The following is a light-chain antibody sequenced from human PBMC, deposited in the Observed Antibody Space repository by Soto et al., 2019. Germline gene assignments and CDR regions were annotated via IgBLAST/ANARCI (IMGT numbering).Light chain of an antibody. Sequence: QSALTQAASVSGSPGQSITISCTGTSSDIGAYHYVSWYQQRPGKVPKVMIYAVNNRPSGISNRLSGSKSGNTASLTISGLQAEEEAVYYCNSYTNSDTVVFGGGTKLTVL. J-gene: IGLJ2*01. V-gene: IGLV2-14*01. CDR2: AVN. CDR1: SSDIGAYHY. CDR3: NSYTNSDTVV.